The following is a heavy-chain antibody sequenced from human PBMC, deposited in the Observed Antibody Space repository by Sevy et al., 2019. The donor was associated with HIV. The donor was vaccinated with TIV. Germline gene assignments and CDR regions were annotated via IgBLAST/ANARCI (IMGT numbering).Heavy chain of an antibody. Sequence: GGSLRLSCAASGFTFSSYAMSWVRQAPGKGLEWVSAISGSGGSTYYADSVKGRFTISRDNSKNTLYLQMNSLRAEDTAVYYCAWLSHRYRYFQHWGQGTLVTVSS. CDR1: GFTFSSYA. V-gene: IGHV3-23*01. CDR2: ISGSGGST. D-gene: IGHD3-16*02. CDR3: AWLSHRYRYFQH. J-gene: IGHJ1*01.